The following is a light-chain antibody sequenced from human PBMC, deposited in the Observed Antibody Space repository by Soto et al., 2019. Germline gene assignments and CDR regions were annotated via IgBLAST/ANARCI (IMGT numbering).Light chain of an antibody. V-gene: IGKV2-30*01. CDR1: QGLVYSNGNTY. Sequence: DVVMTQSPLSLPVTLGQPASISCRSTQGLVYSNGNTYLNWFHQRPGQSPRRLIYEISKRDSGVPDRFSGSGSGTDFTLTISRVEAEDVGVYYCMQGTHWPWTFGQGTKMEIK. CDR3: MQGTHWPWT. J-gene: IGKJ1*01. CDR2: EIS.